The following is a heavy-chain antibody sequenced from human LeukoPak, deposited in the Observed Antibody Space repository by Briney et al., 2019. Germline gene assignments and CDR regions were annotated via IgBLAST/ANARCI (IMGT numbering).Heavy chain of an antibody. Sequence: GGSLRLSCAASGFTFSSYAMSWVRQAPGKGLEWVSVISGSGGSTYYADSVKGRFTISRDNSKNTLYLQMNSLRAEDTAVYYCASDPARDYYDTSGYFRWVDYWGQGTLVTVSS. CDR1: GFTFSSYA. CDR2: ISGSGGST. V-gene: IGHV3-23*01. CDR3: ASDPARDYYDTSGYFRWVDY. D-gene: IGHD3-22*01. J-gene: IGHJ4*02.